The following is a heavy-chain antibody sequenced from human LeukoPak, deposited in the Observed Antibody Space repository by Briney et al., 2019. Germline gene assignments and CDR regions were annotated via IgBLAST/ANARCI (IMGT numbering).Heavy chain of an antibody. Sequence: GGSLRLSCAASGFTFSSYAMSWVRQAPGKGLEWVSAISGSGGSTYYADSVKGRLTISRDNSKNTLYLQMNSLRAEDTAVYYCATGGGEWLFLGFDYGGQGTLVTVSS. CDR2: ISGSGGST. CDR3: ATGGGEWLFLGFDY. CDR1: GFTFSSYA. D-gene: IGHD3-3*01. V-gene: IGHV3-23*01. J-gene: IGHJ4*02.